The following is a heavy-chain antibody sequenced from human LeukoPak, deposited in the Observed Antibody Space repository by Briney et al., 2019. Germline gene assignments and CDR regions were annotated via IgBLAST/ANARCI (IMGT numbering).Heavy chain of an antibody. Sequence: GGSLRLSCAASGFTFSNYNMNWVRQAPGKGLEWVSSISSSSSYIYYADSVKGRFTISRDNARNSLYLQMNSLRAEDTAMYYCAAHRDDFLTGYFDYWGQGTLVTVSS. CDR1: GFTFSNYN. CDR2: ISSSSSYI. D-gene: IGHD3-9*01. V-gene: IGHV3-21*01. J-gene: IGHJ4*02. CDR3: AAHRDDFLTGYFDY.